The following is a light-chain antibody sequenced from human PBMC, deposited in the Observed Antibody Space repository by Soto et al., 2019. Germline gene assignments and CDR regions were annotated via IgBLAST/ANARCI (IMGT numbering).Light chain of an antibody. J-gene: IGKJ4*01. V-gene: IGKV1-33*01. Sequence: DIQMTQSPPSLSASVGDRVTITCQASQHINNYLTWYQQIPGKAPKLLIYDASNLAAGAPSRFSGSGSGTAFTFAISGLQPDDVATYYCQQYDSLPLTFGGGTKVEIK. CDR1: QHINNY. CDR3: QQYDSLPLT. CDR2: DAS.